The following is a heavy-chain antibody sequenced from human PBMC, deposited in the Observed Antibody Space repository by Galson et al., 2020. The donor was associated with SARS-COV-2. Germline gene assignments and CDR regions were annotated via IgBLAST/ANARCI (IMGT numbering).Heavy chain of an antibody. CDR1: GGSISSGGYY. CDR3: ARAPNFTIFGVVTYFDY. D-gene: IGHD3-3*01. Sequence: SETLSLTCTVSGGSISSGGYYWSWIRQHPGKGLEWIGYLYYSGSTYYNPSLKSRVTISVDTSKNQFSLKLSSVTAADTAVYYCARAPNFTIFGVVTYFDYWGQGTLVTVSS. V-gene: IGHV4-31*03. J-gene: IGHJ4*02. CDR2: LYYSGST.